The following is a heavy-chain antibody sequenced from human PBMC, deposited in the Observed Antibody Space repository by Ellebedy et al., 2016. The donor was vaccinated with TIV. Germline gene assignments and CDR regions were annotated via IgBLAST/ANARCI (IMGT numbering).Heavy chain of an antibody. D-gene: IGHD1-20*01. CDR2: ITYSEST. CDR1: GFTFSSYS. Sequence: GSLRLSXAASGFTFSSYSMNWVRQAPGKGLEWIGLITYSESTYYNPSLAGRVTISVATSKNQFSLKLSSVTAADTAVYYCAKGPRILGITGARFLDSDYWGQGTLVTVSS. CDR3: AKGPRILGITGARFLDSDY. J-gene: IGHJ4*02. V-gene: IGHV4-34*01.